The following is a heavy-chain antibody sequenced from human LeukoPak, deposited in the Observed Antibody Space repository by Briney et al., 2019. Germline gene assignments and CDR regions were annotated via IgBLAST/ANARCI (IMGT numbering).Heavy chain of an antibody. J-gene: IGHJ4*02. D-gene: IGHD1-20*01. CDR1: GGSFSGYY. V-gene: IGHV4-34*01. Sequence: PSETLSLTCAVYGGSFSGYYWSWIREPPGKGLEWIGEINHSGSTNYNPSLKSRVTISVDTSKNQFSLKLSSVTAADTAVYYCARGQGISFDYWGQGTLVTVSS. CDR3: ARGQGISFDY. CDR2: INHSGST.